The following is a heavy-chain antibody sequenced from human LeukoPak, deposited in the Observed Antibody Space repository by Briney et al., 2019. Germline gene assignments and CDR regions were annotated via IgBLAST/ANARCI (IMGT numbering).Heavy chain of an antibody. Sequence: GGSLRLSCAASGFTFSAFAMTWVRQAPGKAPEWVSSITGGGNSVFYADSVKGRFTFSRDNSKNTLYLQMNSLRVDDTAVYYCAKGAAAGKVDWFDPWGQGTLVSVSS. D-gene: IGHD6-13*01. CDR1: GFTFSAFA. V-gene: IGHV3-23*01. CDR3: AKGAAAGKVDWFDP. CDR2: ITGGGNSV. J-gene: IGHJ5*02.